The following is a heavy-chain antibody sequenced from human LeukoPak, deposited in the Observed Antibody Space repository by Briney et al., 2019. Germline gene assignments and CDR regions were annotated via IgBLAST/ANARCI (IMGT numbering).Heavy chain of an antibody. CDR2: IYINGRT. J-gene: IGHJ4*02. V-gene: IGHV4-61*09. D-gene: IGHD3-22*01. CDR1: GNFISTGSYY. Sequence: SETLSLTCSVSGNFISTGSYYWSWIRQPAGKGLEWIGHIYINGRTDYNPSLKSRVTISVDKSKNQFALRLSSVTAADTAVYYCAREQTYYYDSSGYSPFDYWGQGTLVTVSS. CDR3: AREQTYYYDSSGYSPFDY.